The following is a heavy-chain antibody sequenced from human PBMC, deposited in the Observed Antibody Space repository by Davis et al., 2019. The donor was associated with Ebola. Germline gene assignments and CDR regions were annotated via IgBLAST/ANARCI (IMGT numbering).Heavy chain of an antibody. V-gene: IGHV3-30*02. CDR3: ARDSDDYSFDY. CDR2: VRSHGSDD. D-gene: IGHD4-11*01. Sequence: GESLKISCAASGFTFSSYGMHWVRQAPGRGLEWVAFVRSHGSDDHYADSVKGRFTISRDNSKNTQYLQMNSLRPEDTAVYYCARDSDDYSFDYWGQGTLVTVSS. J-gene: IGHJ4*02. CDR1: GFTFSSYG.